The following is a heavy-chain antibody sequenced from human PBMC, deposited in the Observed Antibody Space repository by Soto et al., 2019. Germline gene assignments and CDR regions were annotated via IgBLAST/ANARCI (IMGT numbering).Heavy chain of an antibody. Sequence: SVKVSCKASGGTFSSYAISWVRQAPGQGLEWMGGIIPIFGTANYAQKFQGRVTITADESTSTAYMELSSLRSEDTAVYYCSRDRVVVKGAPSAEYFQHWGQGTLVTVSS. CDR1: GGTFSSYA. D-gene: IGHD3-22*01. CDR3: SRDRVVVKGAPSAEYFQH. V-gene: IGHV1-69*13. CDR2: IIPIFGTA. J-gene: IGHJ1*01.